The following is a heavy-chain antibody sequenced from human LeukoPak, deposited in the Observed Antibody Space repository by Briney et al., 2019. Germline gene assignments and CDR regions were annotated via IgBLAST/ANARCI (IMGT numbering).Heavy chain of an antibody. Sequence: PSETLSLTCTVSGYSINNGFYWGWIRQPPGKGLEWIGSIYHSERTHYNPSLKSRVTISVDTSKNQFSLKLSSVTAADTAVYYCARGLRAAVFDIWGQGTMVTVSS. V-gene: IGHV4-38-2*02. CDR3: ARGLRAAVFDI. J-gene: IGHJ3*02. CDR1: GYSINNGFY. D-gene: IGHD2-2*01. CDR2: IYHSERT.